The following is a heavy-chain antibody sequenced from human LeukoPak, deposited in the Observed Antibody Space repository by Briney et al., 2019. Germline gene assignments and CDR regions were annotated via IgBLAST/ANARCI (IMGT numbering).Heavy chain of an antibody. Sequence: ASVKVSCKASGYTFTSYGISWVRQAPGQGLEWMGWISAYNGNTNYAQKLQGRVTMTRDTSTSTVYMELSSLRSEDTAVYYCARDLSVGELPDCWGQGTLVTVSS. J-gene: IGHJ4*02. CDR2: ISAYNGNT. CDR3: ARDLSVGELPDC. CDR1: GYTFTSYG. V-gene: IGHV1-18*01. D-gene: IGHD1-26*01.